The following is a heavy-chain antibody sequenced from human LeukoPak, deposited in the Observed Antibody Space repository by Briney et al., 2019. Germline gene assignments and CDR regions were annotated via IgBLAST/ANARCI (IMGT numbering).Heavy chain of an antibody. D-gene: IGHD3-10*01. V-gene: IGHV3-30*09. Sequence: QSGGSLRLSCAASGFTFSSYAMHWVRQAPGKGLEWVAVISYDGSNKYYADSVKGRFAISRDNSKNTLYLQMNSLRAEDTAVYYCAKGLGSLYRDSLAYYFDYWGQGTLVTVSS. CDR1: GFTFSSYA. CDR3: AKGLGSLYRDSLAYYFDY. J-gene: IGHJ4*02. CDR2: ISYDGSNK.